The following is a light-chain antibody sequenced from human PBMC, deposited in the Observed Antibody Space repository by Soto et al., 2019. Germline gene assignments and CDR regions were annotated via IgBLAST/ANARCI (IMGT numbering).Light chain of an antibody. CDR1: QGIKNW. J-gene: IGKJ5*01. Sequence: DIQMTQSPSYVSGSVGDRVTITCRASQGIKNWLAWYQQKPGKAPNLLIYTGSSLQSGVPSRFSGSGSGTDFTLTINSLQPEDFATYYCQQAASFPITFGQGTRLEI. CDR2: TGS. CDR3: QQAASFPIT. V-gene: IGKV1-12*01.